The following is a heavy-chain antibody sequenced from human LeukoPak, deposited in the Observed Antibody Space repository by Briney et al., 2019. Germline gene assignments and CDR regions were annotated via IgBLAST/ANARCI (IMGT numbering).Heavy chain of an antibody. J-gene: IGHJ3*02. D-gene: IGHD3-16*01. V-gene: IGHV4-59*08. CDR3: ARLGQPNAFDI. CDR1: GGPISNYY. CDR2: FHYSVST. Sequence: SETLSLTCTVSGGPISNYYWSWIRQSPGKGLECIGYFHYSVSTNYNPSLKSRVTISVDTSKNQFSLKLTSVTAADAAVYYCARLGQPNAFDIWGQGTVVTVSS.